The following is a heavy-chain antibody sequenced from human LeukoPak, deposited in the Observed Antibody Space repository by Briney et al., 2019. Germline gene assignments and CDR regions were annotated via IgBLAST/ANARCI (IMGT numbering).Heavy chain of an antibody. CDR1: GFTFSSYA. CDR3: AKVDRITMIVVVITSFDY. Sequence: PGGSLRLSCAASGFTFSSYAMSWVRQAPGKGLEWVSAISGSGGSTYYADSVKGRFTISRDNSKNTLYLQMNSLRAEDTAVYYCAKVDRITMIVVVITSFDYWGQGTLVTVSS. CDR2: ISGSGGST. J-gene: IGHJ4*02. D-gene: IGHD3-22*01. V-gene: IGHV3-23*01.